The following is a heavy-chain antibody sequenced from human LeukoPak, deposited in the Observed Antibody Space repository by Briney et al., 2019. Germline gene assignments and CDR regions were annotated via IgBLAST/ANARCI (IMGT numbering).Heavy chain of an antibody. V-gene: IGHV1-18*01. J-gene: IGHJ4*02. CDR1: GYTFTSYG. CDR3: ARAGLIAAAGSRFDY. Sequence: ASVKVSCKASGYTFTSYGISWVRQAPGQGLEWMGWISAYKGNTNYAQKLQGRVTMTTDTSTSTAYMELRSLRSDDTAVYYCARAGLIAAAGSRFDYWGQGTLVTVSS. CDR2: ISAYKGNT. D-gene: IGHD6-13*01.